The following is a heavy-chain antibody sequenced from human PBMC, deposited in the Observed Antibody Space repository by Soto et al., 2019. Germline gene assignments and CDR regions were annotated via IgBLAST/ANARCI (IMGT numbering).Heavy chain of an antibody. CDR2: ISGSGGST. V-gene: IGHV3-23*01. J-gene: IGHJ6*03. D-gene: IGHD2-15*01. Sequence: GGSLRLSCAASGFTFSSYAMSWVRQAPGKGLEWVSAISGSGGSTYYADSVKGRFTISGDNSKNTLYLQMNSLRAEDTAVYYCAKVGIPSSDYYYYMDVWGKGTTVTVSS. CDR1: GFTFSSYA. CDR3: AKVGIPSSDYYYYMDV.